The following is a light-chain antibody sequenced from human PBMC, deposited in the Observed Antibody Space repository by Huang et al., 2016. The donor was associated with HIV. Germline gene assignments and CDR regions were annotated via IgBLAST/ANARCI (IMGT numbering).Light chain of an antibody. Sequence: EIVMTQSPATLSVSPGERATLSCRASQSVSSNVAWYQQKPGHAPRLLIYGASTRATGIPARVSGSGSGTEFTLTISSLQSEDFAVYYCQQYNNWLGFGQGTKVEIK. CDR2: GAS. J-gene: IGKJ1*01. CDR3: QQYNNWLG. V-gene: IGKV3-15*01. CDR1: QSVSSN.